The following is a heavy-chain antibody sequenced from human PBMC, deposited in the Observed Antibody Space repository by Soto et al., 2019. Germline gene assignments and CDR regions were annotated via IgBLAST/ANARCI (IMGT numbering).Heavy chain of an antibody. V-gene: IGHV3-23*01. D-gene: IGHD3-10*01. J-gene: IGHJ4*02. CDR1: GFTFSNYA. CDR3: AKDRETSMVGSYCDS. Sequence: VGSLRLSCAASGFTFSNYAMSWVRQTPGKGLEWVSGISESGGTTDYAASAKGRFTISSDKYKNTLYLQMNSLRPEDTAVYYCAKDRETSMVGSYCDSWGQGTMVTVSS. CDR2: ISESGGTT.